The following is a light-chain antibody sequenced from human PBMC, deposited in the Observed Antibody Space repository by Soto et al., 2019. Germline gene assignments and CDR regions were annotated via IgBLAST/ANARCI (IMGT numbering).Light chain of an antibody. CDR2: EVS. CDR3: SSYTSSSTFYV. Sequence: QSALTQPASVSGSPGQSITISCTGTSSDVGGYNYVSWYQQHPGKAPKLMIYEVSNRPSGVSNRFSGSKSGNTASLTISGLQAEDEAYYYCSSYTSSSTFYVFGTGTKLTVL. V-gene: IGLV2-14*01. CDR1: SSDVGGYNY. J-gene: IGLJ1*01.